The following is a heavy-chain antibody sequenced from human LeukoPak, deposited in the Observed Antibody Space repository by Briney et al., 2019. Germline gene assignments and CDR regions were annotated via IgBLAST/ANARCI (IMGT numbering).Heavy chain of an antibody. J-gene: IGHJ4*02. CDR3: ATLPESGWSDY. D-gene: IGHD6-19*01. CDR1: GYTFTSYD. CDR2: MNPNSGNT. V-gene: IGHV1-8*03. Sequence: GASVKVSCKASGYTFTSYDINWVRQATGQGLEWMGWMNPNSGNTGYAQKFQGRVTITRNTSISTAYMELSSLRSEDTAVYYCATLPESGWSDYWGQGTLVTVSS.